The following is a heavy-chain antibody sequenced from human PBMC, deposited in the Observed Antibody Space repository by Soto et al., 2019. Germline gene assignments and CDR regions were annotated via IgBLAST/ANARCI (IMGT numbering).Heavy chain of an antibody. Sequence: QVQLVQSGPEVKKPGASVKVSCKPSGYTFTSYVISWVRQAPGQGLEWMGWISTYKGNTNYAQKFQGRVTLTTDPSTSTASMALRSLSSDDTAVYSCATRSPAFDSWGQGNLVTVSS. CDR3: ATRSPAFDS. V-gene: IGHV1-18*01. CDR1: GYTFTSYV. CDR2: ISTYKGNT. J-gene: IGHJ4*02.